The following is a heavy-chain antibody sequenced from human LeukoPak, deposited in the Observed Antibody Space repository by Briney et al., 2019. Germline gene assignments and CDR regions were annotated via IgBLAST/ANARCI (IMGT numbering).Heavy chain of an antibody. D-gene: IGHD3-3*01. CDR1: GFTFTSSA. CDR2: IVVGSGNT. J-gene: IGHJ3*02. Sequence: GASVKVSCKASGFTFTSSAVQWVRQARGQRLEWIGWIVVGSGNTNYAQKFQGRVTITRNTSISTAYMELSSLRSEDTAVYYCARGKGVTRLWSGYKAFDIWGQGTMVTVSS. CDR3: ARGKGVTRLWSGYKAFDI. V-gene: IGHV1-58*01.